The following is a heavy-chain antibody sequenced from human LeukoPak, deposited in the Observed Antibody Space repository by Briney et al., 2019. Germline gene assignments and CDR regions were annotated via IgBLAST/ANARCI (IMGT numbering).Heavy chain of an antibody. J-gene: IGHJ4*02. Sequence: GGSLRLSCAASGFTFSDYYMSWIRQAPGKGLEWVANIKQDGSEKYYVDSVKGRFTISRDNAKNSLYLQMNSLRAEDTAVYYCARDKQLDRGAPDYWGQGTLVTVSS. V-gene: IGHV3-7*01. CDR2: IKQDGSEK. CDR3: ARDKQLDRGAPDY. CDR1: GFTFSDYY. D-gene: IGHD6-6*01.